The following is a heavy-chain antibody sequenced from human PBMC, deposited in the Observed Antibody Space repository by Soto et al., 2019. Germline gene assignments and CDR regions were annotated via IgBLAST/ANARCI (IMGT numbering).Heavy chain of an antibody. CDR1: GGTFSSYA. D-gene: IGHD3-22*01. J-gene: IGHJ4*02. V-gene: IGHV1-69*01. Sequence: QVQLVQSGAEVKKPGSSVKVSCKASGGTFSSYAISWVRQAPGQGLEWKGGIIPIFGTANYAQKFQGRVKISADESTSTAYMELSSLRSEDTAVYYCAGHYYDSSGYYGQNFDYWGQGILVTVSS. CDR2: IIPIFGTA. CDR3: AGHYYDSSGYYGQNFDY.